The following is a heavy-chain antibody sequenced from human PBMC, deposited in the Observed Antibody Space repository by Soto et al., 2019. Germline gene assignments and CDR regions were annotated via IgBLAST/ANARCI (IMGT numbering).Heavy chain of an antibody. Sequence: ASVKVSCKASGYTFTSYYMHWVRQAPGQGLEWMGIINPSGGSTSYAQKFQGRVTMTRDTSTSTVYMELSSLRSEDTAVYYCARDQALYYSSGGYTYYYGMDVWGQGTTVTVSS. CDR2: INPSGGST. J-gene: IGHJ6*02. CDR3: ARDQALYYSSGGYTYYYGMDV. D-gene: IGHD6-19*01. CDR1: GYTFTSYY. V-gene: IGHV1-46*01.